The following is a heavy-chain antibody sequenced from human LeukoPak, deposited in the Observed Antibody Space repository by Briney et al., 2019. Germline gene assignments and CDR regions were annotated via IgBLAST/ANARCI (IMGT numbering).Heavy chain of an antibody. J-gene: IGHJ4*01. CDR3: AKDSSGFI. V-gene: IGHV3-30*02. D-gene: IGHD3-22*01. CDR1: GFTFSSYG. Sequence: AGGSLSLSCAAYGFTFSSYGMHWVRQAPGKGLEWVAFIRYDGSNKYYADSGKGRFTISRDNAKNTLYLQMNSLRAENTAVYYCAKDSSGFIWGQGTLVTVSS. CDR2: IRYDGSNK.